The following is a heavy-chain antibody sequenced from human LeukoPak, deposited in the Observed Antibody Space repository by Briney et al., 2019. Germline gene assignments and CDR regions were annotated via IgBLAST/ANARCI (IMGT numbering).Heavy chain of an antibody. D-gene: IGHD2-15*01. CDR2: IYHDGST. V-gene: IGHV4-39*01. CDR3: ARRAHVGEPAA. J-gene: IGHJ5*02. Sequence: SATLSLTYAVPGGSLSSSSYYWAWIRQPPGKGLEWIGSIYHDGSTYSNPSLEPRVTISVDTSKNQFSLKLTSVTAADTAMYHCARRAHVGEPAAWGQGTLVTVSS. CDR1: GGSLSSSSYY.